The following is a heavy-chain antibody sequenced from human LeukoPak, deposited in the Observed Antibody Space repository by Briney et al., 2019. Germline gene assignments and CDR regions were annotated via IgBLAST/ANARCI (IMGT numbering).Heavy chain of an antibody. CDR3: ARDPSYSSGWGSFDY. CDR2: INPNSGGT. Sequence: ASVKVSCKASGYTFSGYYILWVRQAPGQGLEWMGWINPNSGGTNFVQKFQGRVTVTRDTSISTVYMELSRLRSDDTAVYYCARDPSYSSGWGSFDYWGQGTLVTVSS. CDR1: GYTFSGYY. D-gene: IGHD6-19*01. V-gene: IGHV1-2*02. J-gene: IGHJ4*02.